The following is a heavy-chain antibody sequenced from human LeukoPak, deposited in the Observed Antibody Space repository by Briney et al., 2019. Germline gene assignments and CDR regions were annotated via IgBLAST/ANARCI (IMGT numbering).Heavy chain of an antibody. V-gene: IGHV3-15*01. CDR1: GFTFSNAW. D-gene: IGHD5-18*01. CDR3: TTARGYSYGYVDY. CDR2: IKSKTDGGTT. J-gene: IGHJ4*02. Sequence: PGGSLRLSCAASGFTFSNAWMSWVRQAPGKGLEWVGRIKSKTDGGTTDYAAPVEGRFTISRDDSKNTLYLQMNSLKTEDTAVYYCTTARGYSYGYVDYWGQGTLVTVSS.